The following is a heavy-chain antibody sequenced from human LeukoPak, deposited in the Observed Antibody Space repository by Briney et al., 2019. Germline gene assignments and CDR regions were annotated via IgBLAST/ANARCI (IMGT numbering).Heavy chain of an antibody. Sequence: KPSETLSLTCTVSGGSISSGSYYWSWIRQPAGKGLEWIGRIYTSGSTNYNPSLKSRVTISVDTSKNQFSLKLSSVTAADTAVYYCAREGSVTTSHWGQGTLVTVSS. V-gene: IGHV4-61*02. J-gene: IGHJ4*02. CDR3: AREGSVTTSH. D-gene: IGHD4-17*01. CDR1: GGSISSGSYY. CDR2: IYTSGST.